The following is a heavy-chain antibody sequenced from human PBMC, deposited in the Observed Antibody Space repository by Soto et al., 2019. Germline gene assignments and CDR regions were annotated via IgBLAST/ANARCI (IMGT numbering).Heavy chain of an antibody. CDR1: GFTFSSYA. CDR3: AKDKQYQRVKDY. CDR2: ISGSGGST. D-gene: IGHD2-2*01. J-gene: IGHJ4*02. V-gene: IGHV3-23*01. Sequence: GGSLRLSCAASGFTFSSYAMSWVRQAPGKGLEWVSAISGSGGSTYYADSVKGRFTISRDNSKNTLYLQMNSLRAKDTAVYYCAKDKQYQRVKDYWGQGTLVTVSS.